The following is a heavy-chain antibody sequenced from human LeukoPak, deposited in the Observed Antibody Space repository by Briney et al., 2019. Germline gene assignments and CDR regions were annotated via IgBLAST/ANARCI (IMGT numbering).Heavy chain of an antibody. CDR1: GGSFFGSH. Sequence: PSETLSLTCAVSGGSFFGSHWNWIRQSPEKGLEWIGEINHSGRTNYNPSLKSRVTISVDTSKSQFFLKLTSVTAADTAVYYCARHGMSGYYYTYFDYWGQGTLVTVSS. CDR2: INHSGRT. CDR3: ARHGMSGYYYTYFDY. J-gene: IGHJ4*02. V-gene: IGHV4-34*01. D-gene: IGHD3-22*01.